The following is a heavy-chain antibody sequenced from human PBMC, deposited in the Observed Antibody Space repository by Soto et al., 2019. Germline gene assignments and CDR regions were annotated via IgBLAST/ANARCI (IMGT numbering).Heavy chain of an antibody. J-gene: IGHJ4*02. D-gene: IGHD2-15*01. CDR1: GFTFSSYS. Sequence: EVQLVESGGGLVKPGGSLRLSCAASGFTFSSYSMNWVRQAPGKVLEWVSSISSSSSYIYYADSVKGRFTISRDNAKNSLYLQMNSLRAEDTAVYYCARVGCSGGSCYLNNWGQGTLVTVSS. CDR2: ISSSSSYI. CDR3: ARVGCSGGSCYLNN. V-gene: IGHV3-21*01.